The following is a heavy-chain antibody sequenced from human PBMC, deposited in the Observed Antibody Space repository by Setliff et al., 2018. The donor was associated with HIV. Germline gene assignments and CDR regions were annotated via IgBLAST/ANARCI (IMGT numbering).Heavy chain of an antibody. D-gene: IGHD5-12*01. J-gene: IGHJ6*03. V-gene: IGHV4-4*02. CDR2: IYHSGTT. CDR3: ARHGAYEAYYDYMDV. Sequence: WVRQPPGKGLEWIGEIYHSGTTYDNPSLKSRVTISVDTSKNQFSLKLSSVTAADTAVYYCARHGAYEAYYDYMDVWGKGTTVTVSS.